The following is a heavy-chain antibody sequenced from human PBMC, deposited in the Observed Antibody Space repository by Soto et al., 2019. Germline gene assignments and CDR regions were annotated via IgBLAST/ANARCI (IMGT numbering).Heavy chain of an antibody. CDR3: AKDWSGGASDV. D-gene: IGHD3-16*01. Sequence: EVDLLESGGGLAQPGGSRRLSCAASGFSFSVFAMTWVRQAPGQGLEGVSRISGSGGSTYYADSVKGRFTISRDNSKNMLYLQMNSLRGEDTAVYYCAKDWSGGASDVWGQGTMVIVSS. V-gene: IGHV3-23*01. J-gene: IGHJ3*01. CDR1: GFSFSVFA. CDR2: ISGSGGST.